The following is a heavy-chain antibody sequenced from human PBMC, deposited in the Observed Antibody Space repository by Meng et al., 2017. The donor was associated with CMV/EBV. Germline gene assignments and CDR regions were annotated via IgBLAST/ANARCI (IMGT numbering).Heavy chain of an antibody. D-gene: IGHD1-1*01. Sequence: LSCAASGFTFNTHAMTWVRQISGQGLEWVSHIDGTGDGTFYADSVKGRFTISRDNSKNTVYLQMDNLRVDDTAVYFCLKDPNWAQGSWGQGSLVTVSS. CDR3: LKDPNWAQGS. CDR2: IDGTGDGT. J-gene: IGHJ5*02. CDR1: GFTFNTHA. V-gene: IGHV3-23*01.